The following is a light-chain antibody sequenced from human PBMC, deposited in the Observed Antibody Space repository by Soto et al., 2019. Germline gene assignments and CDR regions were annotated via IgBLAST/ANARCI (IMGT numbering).Light chain of an antibody. J-gene: IGLJ2*01. CDR2: NTN. Sequence: QSVLTQPPSVSGAPGQTVTISCTGGGSTFGAGYDVHWYRHLPGTVPKLILYNTNSRPSGVPDRFSGSKSGNTASLTISGLQAEDEADYYCCSYAGSYTLVFGGGTKLTVL. CDR1: GSTFGAGYD. V-gene: IGLV1-40*01. CDR3: CSYAGSYTLV.